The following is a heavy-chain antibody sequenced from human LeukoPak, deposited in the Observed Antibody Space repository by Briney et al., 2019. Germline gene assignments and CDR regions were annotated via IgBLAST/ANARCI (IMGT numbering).Heavy chain of an antibody. CDR2: INHSGST. D-gene: IGHD2-2*01. J-gene: IGHJ6*02. V-gene: IGHV4-34*01. Sequence: SETLSLTCTVSGGSIRSYYWSWIRQPPGKGLEWIGEINHSGSTNYNPSLKSRVTISVDTSKNQFSLKLSSVTAADTAVYYCARGCDVVVPAAIENYYYGMDVWGQGTTVTVSS. CDR1: GGSIRSYY. CDR3: ARGCDVVVPAAIENYYYGMDV.